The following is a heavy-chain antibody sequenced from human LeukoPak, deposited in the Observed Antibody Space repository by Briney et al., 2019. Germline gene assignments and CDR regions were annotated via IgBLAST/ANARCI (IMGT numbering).Heavy chain of an antibody. D-gene: IGHD1-26*01. CDR1: GYTFTSYG. J-gene: IGHJ4*02. Sequence: ASVKVSRKASGYTFTSYGISWVRQAPGQGLEWMGWISAYNGDTNYAQKFQGRVTMTTDTSTSTAYMELRSLRSDDTAVYYCARDSGTYSYFDYWGQGTLVTVSS. CDR3: ARDSGTYSYFDY. V-gene: IGHV1-18*01. CDR2: ISAYNGDT.